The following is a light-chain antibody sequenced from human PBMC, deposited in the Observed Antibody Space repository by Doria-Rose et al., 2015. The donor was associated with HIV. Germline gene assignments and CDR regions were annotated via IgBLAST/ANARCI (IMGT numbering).Light chain of an antibody. V-gene: IGKV1-39*01. CDR1: QTVSTY. J-gene: IGKJ1*01. CDR3: QQTYSSPPWT. Sequence: DIRVTQSPSSRSASIGDRVIITCRASQTVSTYLNWFQQEPGKAPKLLIYAASRLQSGVPSRFSGSGSGTDFTLTISGLQPGDFATYYCQQTYSSPPWTFGQGTKVEMK. CDR2: AAS.